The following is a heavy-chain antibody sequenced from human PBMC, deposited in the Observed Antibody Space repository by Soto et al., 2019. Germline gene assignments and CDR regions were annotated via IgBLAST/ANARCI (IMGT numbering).Heavy chain of an antibody. D-gene: IGHD6-19*01. V-gene: IGHV6-1*01. CDR3: ARGSGWRTMDV. J-gene: IGHJ6*02. CDR2: TYYRSKWYN. CDR1: GDSVSSNSAV. Sequence: KQSQTLSLTCAISGDSVSSNSAVWTWIRQSPSRGLEWLGRTYYRSKWYNDYSLSVKSRITINPDTSKNQFSLQLNSVTPEDTAVYYCARGSGWRTMDVWGQGTTVTVSS.